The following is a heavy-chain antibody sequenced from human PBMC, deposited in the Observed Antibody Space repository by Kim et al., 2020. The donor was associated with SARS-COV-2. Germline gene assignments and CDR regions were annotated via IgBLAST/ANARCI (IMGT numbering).Heavy chain of an antibody. Sequence: GGSLRLSCEAPEFTLSSYEMNWVRQAPGKGLEWVSYITTSGNTVHYADSVRGRFTVSRDNAKNSLYLQMNSLRAEDTAVYYCARETPGIRGVACDIWGQGTMVTVSS. CDR1: EFTLSSYE. CDR3: ARETPGIRGVACDI. J-gene: IGHJ3*02. CDR2: ITTSGNTV. V-gene: IGHV3-48*03. D-gene: IGHD3-10*01.